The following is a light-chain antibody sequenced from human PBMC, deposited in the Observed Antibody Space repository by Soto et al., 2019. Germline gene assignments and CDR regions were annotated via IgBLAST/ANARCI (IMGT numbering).Light chain of an antibody. V-gene: IGKV1-39*01. CDR1: QSISFY. CDR2: AAS. CDR3: QQSYTKPLT. Sequence: DIQMTQSPPSLSASVGDRVTITFRASQSISFYVNWYQQRPGKAPKLLISAASSLQSGVPSRFSGSGSGTDFTLTISSLQPEDFATYSCQQSYTKPLTFGGGTKVDIK. J-gene: IGKJ4*01.